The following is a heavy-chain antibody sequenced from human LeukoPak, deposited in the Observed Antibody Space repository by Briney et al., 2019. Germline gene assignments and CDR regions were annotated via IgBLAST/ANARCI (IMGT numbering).Heavy chain of an antibody. CDR2: FSYSGNT. D-gene: IGHD6-19*01. J-gene: IGHJ2*01. CDR3: ARGATLGQWLQRYFDL. CDR1: SGSINSHS. Sequence: SETLSLTCTVSSGSINSHSWNWIRQPPGKGLEWIGYFSYSGNTNYSPSLKSRVIISRDTSKNQVSLRLSYVAAADTAVYYCARGATLGQWLQRYFDLWGRGTLVTVSS. V-gene: IGHV4-59*11.